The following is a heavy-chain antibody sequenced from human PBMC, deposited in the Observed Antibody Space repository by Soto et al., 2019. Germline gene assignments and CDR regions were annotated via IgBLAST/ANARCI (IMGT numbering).Heavy chain of an antibody. D-gene: IGHD6-19*01. J-gene: IGHJ4*02. CDR3: ARGGSGRYEDVDY. CDR2: ISTSSSYI. Sequence: SGESLRLSCAASGFTFSSYSMNWVRQAPWKGLEWVSSISTSSSYIHYADSVKGRFTISRDNAKNSMYLQMNSLRAEDTAVYYCARGGSGRYEDVDYWGQGTLVTVSS. V-gene: IGHV3-21*01. CDR1: GFTFSSYS.